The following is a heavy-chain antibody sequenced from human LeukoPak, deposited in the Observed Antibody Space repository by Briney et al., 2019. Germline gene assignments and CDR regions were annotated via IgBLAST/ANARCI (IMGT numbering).Heavy chain of an antibody. CDR1: GFTFSSYG. J-gene: IGHJ5*02. V-gene: IGHV3-30*18. CDR2: VSSDGGTT. CDR3: AKEGAVAGSMWFDL. D-gene: IGHD6-19*01. Sequence: PGGSLRLSCAASGFTFSSYGIHRVRQAPDKGLEWVAVVSSDGGTTYYADSVKGRFTISRDNSKNTVYVQMNSLRAEDTAVYYCAKEGAVAGSMWFDLWGQGALVIVSS.